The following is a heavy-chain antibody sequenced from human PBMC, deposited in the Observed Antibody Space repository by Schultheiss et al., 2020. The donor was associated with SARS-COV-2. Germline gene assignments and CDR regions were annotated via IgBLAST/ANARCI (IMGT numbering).Heavy chain of an antibody. CDR2: ISSSSSYI. CDR3: ARGGRVLRFLEWPGPFDY. D-gene: IGHD3-3*01. J-gene: IGHJ4*02. CDR1: GFTFSSYS. V-gene: IGHV3-21*01. Sequence: GESLKISCAASGFTFSSYSMNWVRQAPGKGLEWVSSISSSSSYIYYADSVKGRFTISRDNAKNSLYLQMNSLRAEDTAVYYCARGGRVLRFLEWPGPFDYWGQGTLVTVSS.